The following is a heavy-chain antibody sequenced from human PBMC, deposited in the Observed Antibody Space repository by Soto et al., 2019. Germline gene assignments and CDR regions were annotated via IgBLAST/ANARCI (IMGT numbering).Heavy chain of an antibody. V-gene: IGHV3-48*02. CDR3: VRDRMWEQWLGPHDAFEI. J-gene: IGHJ3*02. D-gene: IGHD6-19*01. Sequence: GGSLRLSCAASGFTFSPYSMNWVRQAPGKGLEWVSYISSSSSTIYYADSVKGRFTISRDNAKNSLWLQMNSLRDEDTAMYYCVRDRMWEQWLGPHDAFEIWGQGTMVTVSS. CDR2: ISSSSSTI. CDR1: GFTFSPYS.